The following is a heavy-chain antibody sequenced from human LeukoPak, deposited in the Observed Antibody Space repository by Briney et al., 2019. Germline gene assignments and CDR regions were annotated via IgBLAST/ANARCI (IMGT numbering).Heavy chain of an antibody. CDR3: AREVDTAMVGMDV. V-gene: IGHV1-69*04. Sequence: AVTVSCKASGGTFNSYAISWVRQAPGQGLEWMGRIIPILGIANYAQKSQGRVTITADKSTSTAYMELSSLRSEDTAVYYCAREVDTAMVGMDVWGQGTTVTVSS. CDR1: GGTFNSYA. D-gene: IGHD5-18*01. J-gene: IGHJ6*02. CDR2: IIPILGIA.